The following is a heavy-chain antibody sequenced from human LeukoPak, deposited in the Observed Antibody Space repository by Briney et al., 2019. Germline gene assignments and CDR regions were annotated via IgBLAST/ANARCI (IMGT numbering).Heavy chain of an antibody. J-gene: IGHJ5*02. Sequence: SQTLSLTCTVSGGSISSGDYYWSWIRQPPGKGLEWIGYIYYSGSTYYNPSLKSRVTISVDTSKNQFSLKLSSVTAADTAVYYCARAMTFHNWFDPWGQGTLATVSS. V-gene: IGHV4-30-4*01. D-gene: IGHD3/OR15-3a*01. CDR1: GGSISSGDYY. CDR3: ARAMTFHNWFDP. CDR2: IYYSGST.